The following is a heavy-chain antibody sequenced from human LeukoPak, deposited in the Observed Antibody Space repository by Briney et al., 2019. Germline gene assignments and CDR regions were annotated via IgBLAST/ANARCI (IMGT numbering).Heavy chain of an antibody. Sequence: GGSLRLSCAASGFIFTDYGMHWVRQAPGKGLDWVAFIRYDEKNYYADSVKGRFTISRDNSKNTLYLQMNSLRAEDTAVYYCARDVNWNYCDYWGHGTLVTVSS. CDR3: ARDVNWNYCDY. CDR1: GFIFTDYG. J-gene: IGHJ4*01. D-gene: IGHD1-20*01. CDR2: IRYDEKN. V-gene: IGHV3-30*02.